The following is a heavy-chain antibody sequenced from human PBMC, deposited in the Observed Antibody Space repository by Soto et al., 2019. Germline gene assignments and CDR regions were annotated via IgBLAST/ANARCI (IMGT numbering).Heavy chain of an antibody. CDR3: AVPRYGSGSYYMVLDY. D-gene: IGHD3-10*01. CDR2: INHSGST. J-gene: IGHJ4*02. Sequence: PSETLSLTCAVYGGSFSGYYWSWIRHPPGKGLEWIGEINHSGSTNYNPSLKSRVTISVDTSKNQFSLKLSSVTAADTAVYYCAVPRYGSGSYYMVLDYWGQGTLVTVSS. CDR1: GGSFSGYY. V-gene: IGHV4-34*01.